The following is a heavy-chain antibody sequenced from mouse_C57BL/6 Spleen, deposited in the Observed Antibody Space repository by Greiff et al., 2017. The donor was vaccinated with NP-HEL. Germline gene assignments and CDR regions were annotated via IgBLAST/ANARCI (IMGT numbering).Heavy chain of an antibody. CDR3: ARNGNYDYYAMDY. CDR2: IWSGGST. CDR1: GFSLTSYG. Sequence: QVQLKQSGPGLVQPSQSLSITCTVSGFSLTSYGVHWVRQSPGKGLEWLGVIWSGGSTDSNAAFISRLSISKDNSKSQVFFKMNSLQADDTAIYYCARNGNYDYYAMDYWGQGTSVTVSS. V-gene: IGHV2-2*01. D-gene: IGHD2-1*01. J-gene: IGHJ4*01.